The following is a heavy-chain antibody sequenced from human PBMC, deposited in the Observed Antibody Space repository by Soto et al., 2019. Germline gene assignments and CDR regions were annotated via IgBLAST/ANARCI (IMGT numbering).Heavy chain of an antibody. CDR3: ARIRYSSGWRKIIEYYFDY. CDR2: INPSGGST. V-gene: IGHV1-46*01. D-gene: IGHD6-19*01. J-gene: IGHJ4*02. Sequence: ASVKVSCKASGYTFTNYYMHWVRQAPGQGLEWMGIINPSGGSTSYPQKFQGRVTMTIDTSTSTVYMELSSLRSEDTAVYYCARIRYSSGWRKIIEYYFDYWGQGTLVTVSS. CDR1: GYTFTNYY.